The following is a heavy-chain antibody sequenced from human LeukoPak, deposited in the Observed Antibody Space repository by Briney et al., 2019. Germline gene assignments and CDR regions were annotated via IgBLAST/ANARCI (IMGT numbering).Heavy chain of an antibody. V-gene: IGHV3-30*18. J-gene: IGHJ4*02. CDR3: AKEQSEYSSRAVDY. CDR1: GFTFKNFG. Sequence: GGSLRLSCAASGFTFKNFGMSWFRQAPGKGLHWVAVISYDGSAKNYADFVKGRFTISRDNSKNTLYLQINGLRPEDTAVYYCAKEQSEYSSRAVDYWGQGTLVTVSS. CDR2: ISYDGSAK. D-gene: IGHD3-22*01.